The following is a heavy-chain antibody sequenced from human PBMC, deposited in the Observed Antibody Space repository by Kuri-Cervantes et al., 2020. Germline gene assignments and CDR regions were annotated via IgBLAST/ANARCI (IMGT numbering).Heavy chain of an antibody. J-gene: IGHJ4*02. CDR2: ISGSGGST. D-gene: IGHD4-17*01. Sequence: GESLKISCAASGFTFSSYAMSWVRQAPGKGLEWVSAISGSGGSTYYADSVKGRFTISRDNAKNSLYLQINSLRAEDTAVYYCARDYFGDYYFDYWGQGTLVTVSS. V-gene: IGHV3-23*01. CDR3: ARDYFGDYYFDY. CDR1: GFTFSSYA.